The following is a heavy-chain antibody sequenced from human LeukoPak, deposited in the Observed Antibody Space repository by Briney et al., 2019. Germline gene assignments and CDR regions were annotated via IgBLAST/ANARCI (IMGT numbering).Heavy chain of an antibody. J-gene: IGHJ4*02. V-gene: IGHV4-59*11. D-gene: IGHD3-22*01. Sequence: SETLSLTCTVSGGSISSHYWSWIRQPPGKGLEWIGYIYYSGSTNYNPSLKSRVTISVDTSKTQFSLKLSSMTAADTAVYYCARYYDSSGYYYGYFDYWGQGPLVTVSS. CDR1: GGSISSHY. CDR2: IYYSGST. CDR3: ARYYDSSGYYYGYFDY.